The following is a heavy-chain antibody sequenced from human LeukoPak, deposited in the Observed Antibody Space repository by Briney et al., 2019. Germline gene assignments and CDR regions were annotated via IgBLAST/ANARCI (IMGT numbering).Heavy chain of an antibody. Sequence: GGSLRLSCAASGFTFSSYAMHWVRQAPGKGLEWVAVISYDGSNKYYADSVMGRFTISRDNSKNTLYLQMNSLRAEDTAVYYCAGELTTTDAFDIWGQGTMVTVSS. CDR1: GFTFSSYA. D-gene: IGHD4-17*01. V-gene: IGHV3-30-3*01. CDR3: AGELTTTDAFDI. CDR2: ISYDGSNK. J-gene: IGHJ3*02.